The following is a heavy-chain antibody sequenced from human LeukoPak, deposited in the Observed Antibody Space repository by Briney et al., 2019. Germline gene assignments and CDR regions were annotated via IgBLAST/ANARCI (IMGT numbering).Heavy chain of an antibody. D-gene: IGHD6-6*01. J-gene: IGHJ3*02. V-gene: IGHV4-34*01. Sequence: PSETLSLTCAVYGGSFSGYYWSWIRQPPGKGLEWIGETNHSGSTNYNPSLKSRVTISVDTSKNQFSLKLSSVTAADTAVYYCATFYSSSDAFDIWGQGTMVTVSS. CDR1: GGSFSGYY. CDR3: ATFYSSSDAFDI. CDR2: TNHSGST.